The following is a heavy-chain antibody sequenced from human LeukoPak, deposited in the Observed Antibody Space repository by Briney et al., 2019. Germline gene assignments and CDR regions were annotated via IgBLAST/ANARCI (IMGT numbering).Heavy chain of an antibody. Sequence: PGGSLRLSCAASGFTFSSYWMHWVRQAPGKGLVWVSRINSDGSSTSYADSVKGRFTISRDNAKNSLYLQMNSLRAEDTAVYYCARFYCSGGSCYSFSDAFDIWGQGTMVTVSS. CDR3: ARFYCSGGSCYSFSDAFDI. V-gene: IGHV3-74*01. CDR1: GFTFSSYW. CDR2: INSDGSST. D-gene: IGHD2-15*01. J-gene: IGHJ3*02.